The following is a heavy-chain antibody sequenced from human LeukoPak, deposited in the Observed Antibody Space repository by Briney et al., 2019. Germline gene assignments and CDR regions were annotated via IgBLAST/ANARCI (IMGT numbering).Heavy chain of an antibody. V-gene: IGHV3-30*18. Sequence: GRSLRLPCAASGFTFRNYGMHWVRQAPGKGLEWVALIWYDGSNKYYADSVKGRFTISRDNSKTTVYLQMNSLGVEDTAVYYCAKDFGHSFGFYNFFDPWGQGTLVTVSS. J-gene: IGHJ5*02. CDR1: GFTFRNYG. CDR2: IWYDGSNK. CDR3: AKDFGHSFGFYNFFDP. D-gene: IGHD5-18*01.